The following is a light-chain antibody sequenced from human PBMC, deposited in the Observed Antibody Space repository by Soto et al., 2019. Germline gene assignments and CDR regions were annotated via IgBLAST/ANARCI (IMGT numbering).Light chain of an antibody. CDR2: AAS. CDR1: QTITTY. V-gene: IGKV1-39*01. J-gene: IGKJ1*01. CDR3: QQSFRRPWT. Sequence: DIQMTQSPSSLSDSVGDRVTISCRASQTITTYLNWYQQRPGKAPQVLIYAASNLKSGVPSRFSASGSGTDFTLTISSLQFEDFATYYCQQSFRRPWTFGQGTKV.